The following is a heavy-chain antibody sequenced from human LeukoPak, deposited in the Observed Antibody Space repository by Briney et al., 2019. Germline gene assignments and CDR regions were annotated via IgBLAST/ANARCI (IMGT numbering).Heavy chain of an antibody. D-gene: IGHD6-13*01. CDR1: GFTFSSYA. Sequence: GGSLRLSCAASGFTFSSYAMSWVRQAPGKGLEWVSAISGSGGSTYYADSVKGRFTISRGNSKNTLYLQMNSLRAEDTAVYYCAKGGWIAAAGGYFDYWGQGTLVTVSS. CDR2: ISGSGGST. CDR3: AKGGWIAAAGGYFDY. V-gene: IGHV3-23*01. J-gene: IGHJ4*02.